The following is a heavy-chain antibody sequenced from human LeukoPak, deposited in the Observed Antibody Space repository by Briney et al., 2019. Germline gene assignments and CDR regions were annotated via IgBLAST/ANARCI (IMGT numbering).Heavy chain of an antibody. CDR1: GFTFDDYA. Sequence: GRSLRLSCAASGFTFDDYAMHWVRQAPGKGLEWVSGISWNSGSIGYADSVKGRFTISRDNAKNSLYLQMNSLRAEDAAVYYCARDRGGSYSAIDYWGQGTLVTVSS. CDR3: ARDRGGSYSAIDY. CDR2: ISWNSGSI. V-gene: IGHV3-9*01. J-gene: IGHJ4*02. D-gene: IGHD1-26*01.